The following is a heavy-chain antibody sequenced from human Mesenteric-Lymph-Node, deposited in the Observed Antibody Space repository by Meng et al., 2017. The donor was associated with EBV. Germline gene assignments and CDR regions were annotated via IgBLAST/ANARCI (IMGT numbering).Heavy chain of an antibody. J-gene: IGHJ4*02. V-gene: IGHV2-5*02. Sequence: QITLKASGPPLVKPTQTLTLTCTFSGFSLSTNGVAVGWIRQPPGKGLEWLALIYWDDDKRYSPSLKSRLTITKDTSKNQVVLSMTNMDPVDTGTYFCAHSDVGIIPFDSWGQGTLVTVSS. CDR3: AHSDVGIIPFDS. CDR1: GFSLSTNGVA. D-gene: IGHD1-26*01. CDR2: IYWDDDK.